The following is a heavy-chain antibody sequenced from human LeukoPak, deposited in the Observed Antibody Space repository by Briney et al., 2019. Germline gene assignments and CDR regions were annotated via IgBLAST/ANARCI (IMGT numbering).Heavy chain of an antibody. CDR1: GGSISSGGYS. CDR2: IYHSGST. V-gene: IGHV4-30-2*01. CDR3: ARDNSGAFDI. J-gene: IGHJ3*02. Sequence: SETLSLTCAVSGGSISSGGYSWSWIRQPPGKGLEWIGYIYHSGSTYYNPSLKSRVTISVDRSKNQFSLKLSSVTAADTAVYYCARDNSGAFDIWGQGTMVTVSS. D-gene: IGHD7-27*01.